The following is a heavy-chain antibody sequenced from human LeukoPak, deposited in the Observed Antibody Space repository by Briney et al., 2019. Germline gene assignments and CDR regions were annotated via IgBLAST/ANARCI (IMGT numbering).Heavy chain of an antibody. CDR3: ARGRDSSGSYYPLFDY. CDR2: IYHSGST. Sequence: SETLSLTCTVPGGSISSYYWSWIRQPPGKGLEWIGYIYHSGSTNYNPSLKGRVTISVDKSKNQFSLKLKSVTAADTAVHHCARGRDSSGSYYPLFDYWGQGTLVTVSS. CDR1: GGSISSYY. V-gene: IGHV4-59*13. D-gene: IGHD3-22*01. J-gene: IGHJ4*02.